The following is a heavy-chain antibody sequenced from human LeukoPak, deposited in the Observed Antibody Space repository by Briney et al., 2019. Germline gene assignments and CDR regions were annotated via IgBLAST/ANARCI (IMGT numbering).Heavy chain of an antibody. CDR3: AKAGSGYYFPFDY. CDR1: GFTFSSYA. D-gene: IGHD3-22*01. CDR2: ISGSGGST. J-gene: IGHJ4*02. V-gene: IGHV3-23*01. Sequence: PGGSLRLSCAAAGFTFSSYAMSWVPQAPGKGLDWVSGISGSGGSTFYADSVKGRFTISRDNSKNTLYLQMNSLRAEDTAVYYCAKAGSGYYFPFDYWGQGTLVPVSS.